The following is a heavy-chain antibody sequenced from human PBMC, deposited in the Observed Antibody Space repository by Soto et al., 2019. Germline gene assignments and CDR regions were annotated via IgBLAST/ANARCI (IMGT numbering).Heavy chain of an antibody. CDR3: AKEGDCSGGSCYSGYYYYGMDV. CDR2: ISGSGGST. J-gene: IGHJ6*02. D-gene: IGHD2-15*01. V-gene: IGHV3-23*01. Sequence: GGSLRLSCAASGFTFSSYAMSWVRQAPGKGLEWVSAISGSGGSTYYADSVKGRFTISRDNSKNTLYLQMNSLRAEDTAVYYCAKEGDCSGGSCYSGYYYYGMDVWGQGTTVTVS. CDR1: GFTFSSYA.